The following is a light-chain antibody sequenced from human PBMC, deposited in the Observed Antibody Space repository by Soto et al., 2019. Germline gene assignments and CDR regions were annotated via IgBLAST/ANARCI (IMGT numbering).Light chain of an antibody. V-gene: IGKV3-11*01. Sequence: EIVLTQSPATLSLSPGERATLSCRASQSVSSYLAWYQQKPGQAPRLLIYDASNRATGIPARFSGSGSGTDFTLTIISLESEFCAVYYCQQRSNWPPSITFGQGTRLEIK. CDR3: QQRSNWPPSIT. J-gene: IGKJ5*01. CDR1: QSVSSY. CDR2: DAS.